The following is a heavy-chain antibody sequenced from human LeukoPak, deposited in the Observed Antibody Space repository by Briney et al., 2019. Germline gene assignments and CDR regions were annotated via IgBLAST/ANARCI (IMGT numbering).Heavy chain of an antibody. CDR1: GGSISSYY. CDR2: IYYSGST. CDR3: ARGLGGSYHY. V-gene: IGHV4-59*01. D-gene: IGHD1-26*01. Sequence: SETLSLTCTVSGGSISSYYWSWIRQPPGKGLEWIGYIYYSGSTNYNPSLKSRVTISVDTSKNQFSLKLSSVTAADTAVYYCARGLGGSYHYWGQGTLVTVSS. J-gene: IGHJ4*02.